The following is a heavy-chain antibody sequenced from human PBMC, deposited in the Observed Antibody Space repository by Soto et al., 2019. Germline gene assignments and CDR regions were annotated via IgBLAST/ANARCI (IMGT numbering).Heavy chain of an antibody. Sequence: PSETLSLTCTVSGGSISRSSYYSGWIRQPPGKGLEWIGSIYYSGSTYYNPSLKSRVTISVDTSRNQFSLKLSSVTAADTAVYYCARQKGGYYYDSSGYFFDYWGQGTLVTVSS. CDR3: ARQKGGYYYDSSGYFFDY. V-gene: IGHV4-39*01. CDR2: IYYSGST. D-gene: IGHD3-22*01. CDR1: GGSISRSSYY. J-gene: IGHJ4*02.